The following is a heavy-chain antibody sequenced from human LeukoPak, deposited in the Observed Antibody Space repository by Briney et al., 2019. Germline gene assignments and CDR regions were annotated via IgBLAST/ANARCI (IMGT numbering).Heavy chain of an antibody. V-gene: IGHV4-59*01. CDR1: GGSISSYY. J-gene: IGHJ5*02. CDR3: ARTYYDFWSGYYTPNWFDP. CDR2: IYYSGGT. Sequence: SETLSLTCTVSGGSISSYYWSWIRQPPGKGLEWIGYIYYSGGTNYNPSLKSRVTISVDTSKNQFSLKLSSVTAADTAVYYCARTYYDFWSGYYTPNWFDPWGQGTLVTVSS. D-gene: IGHD3-3*01.